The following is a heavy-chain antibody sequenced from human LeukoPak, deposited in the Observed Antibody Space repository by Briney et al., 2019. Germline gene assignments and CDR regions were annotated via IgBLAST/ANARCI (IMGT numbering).Heavy chain of an antibody. J-gene: IGHJ4*02. Sequence: GGSLRLSCAASGNYWMHWVRQAPGKGLVWVSHINSDGSWTSHADSVKGRFTISKDNAKNTVYLQMNNLRAEDTAVYYCVSFYETYWGRGTLVTVSS. CDR3: VSFYETY. D-gene: IGHD2-2*01. V-gene: IGHV3-74*01. CDR1: GNYW. CDR2: INSDGSWT.